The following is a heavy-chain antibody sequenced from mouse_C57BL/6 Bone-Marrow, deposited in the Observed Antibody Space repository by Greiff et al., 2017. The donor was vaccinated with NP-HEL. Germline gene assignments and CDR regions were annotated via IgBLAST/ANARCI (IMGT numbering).Heavy chain of an antibody. CDR3: ARLGGLGRDFDY. Sequence: QVQLKQPGAELVKPGASVKLSCKASGYTFTSYWMHWVKQRPGQGLEWIGMIHPNSGSTNYNEKFKSKATLTVDKSSSTAYMQLSSLTSEDSAVYYCARLGGLGRDFDYWGQGTTLTVSS. V-gene: IGHV1-64*01. CDR1: GYTFTSYW. CDR2: IHPNSGST. J-gene: IGHJ2*01. D-gene: IGHD4-1*01.